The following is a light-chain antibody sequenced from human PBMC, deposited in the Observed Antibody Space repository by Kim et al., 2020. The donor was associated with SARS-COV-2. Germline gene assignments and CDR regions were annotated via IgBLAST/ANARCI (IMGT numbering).Light chain of an antibody. J-gene: IGKJ1*01. CDR3: QQYKSYPWT. CDR2: EAS. CDR1: QSISSW. Sequence: ASIGDRITITCRASQSISSWLAWYQQKPGKPPKLQIYEASSLESGVPSRFSGSASGTEFTFTISSLQPDDFATYYCQQYKSYPWTFGQGTKVDIK. V-gene: IGKV1-5*03.